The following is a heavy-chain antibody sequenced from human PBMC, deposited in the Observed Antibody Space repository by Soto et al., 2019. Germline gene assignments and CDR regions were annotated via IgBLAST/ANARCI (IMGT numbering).Heavy chain of an antibody. V-gene: IGHV1-18*01. Sequence: QVQLVQSGAEVKKPGASVKVSCKASVYTFTSYGISWVRQAPGQGLEWMGWISAYNGNTNYAQKLQGRGTMTTDTSTSTAYRELRSLRSDDTAVDYWASPGRIAVAGFDYWGQGTLVIVSS. D-gene: IGHD6-13*01. CDR1: VYTFTSYG. CDR2: ISAYNGNT. CDR3: ASPGRIAVAGFDY. J-gene: IGHJ4*02.